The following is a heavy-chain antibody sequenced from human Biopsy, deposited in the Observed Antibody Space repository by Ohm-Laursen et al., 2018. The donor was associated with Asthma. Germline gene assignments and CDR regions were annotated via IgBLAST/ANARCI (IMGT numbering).Heavy chain of an antibody. D-gene: IGHD3-22*01. J-gene: IGHJ4*02. CDR3: ARAQDYYDSRGYYRSFDY. CDR1: YAPIPRGVYH. CDR2: FFKIGRT. Sequence: SQTLSLTCAVSYAPIPRGVYHGTWIIRTPRKGLEWIGLFFKIGRTYYNPSLKSRVSISIDTSKNKFSLKLSSVTAADTAVYYCARAQDYYDSRGYYRSFDYWGRGTLVTVSS. V-gene: IGHV4-31*11.